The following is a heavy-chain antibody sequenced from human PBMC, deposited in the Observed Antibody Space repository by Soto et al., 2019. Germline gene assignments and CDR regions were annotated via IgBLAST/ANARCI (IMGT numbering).Heavy chain of an antibody. D-gene: IGHD4-17*01. Sequence: QVQLQESGPGLVEPSQTLSLTCTVSGGSISSGGYYWSWIRQHPGKGLEWIGYIYYSGSTYYNPSLKSRVTISVDTSKNQFSLKLSSVTAADTAVYYCANSDYGDYAGWFDPWGQGTLVTVSS. V-gene: IGHV4-31*03. CDR1: GGSISSGGYY. CDR2: IYYSGST. J-gene: IGHJ5*02. CDR3: ANSDYGDYAGWFDP.